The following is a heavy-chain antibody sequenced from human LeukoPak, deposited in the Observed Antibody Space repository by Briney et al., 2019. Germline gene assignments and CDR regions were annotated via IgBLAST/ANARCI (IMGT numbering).Heavy chain of an antibody. D-gene: IGHD3-3*01. V-gene: IGHV1-2*02. J-gene: IGHJ6*02. CDR1: GYTFTGYY. Sequence: ASVKVSCKASGYTFTGYYMHWVRQAPGQGLEWMGWINPNSGGTNYAQKFQGRVTMTRDTSISTAYMELSRLRSDDTAVYYCARDLTIFGVVTTTHYGTDVWGQGTTVTVSS. CDR2: INPNSGGT. CDR3: ARDLTIFGVVTTTHYGTDV.